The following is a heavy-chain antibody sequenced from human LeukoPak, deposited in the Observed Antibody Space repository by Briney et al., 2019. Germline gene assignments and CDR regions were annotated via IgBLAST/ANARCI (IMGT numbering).Heavy chain of an antibody. CDR3: ARGREGIAARWWVEEPRWYFFDP. CDR2: ISSSSSNI. D-gene: IGHD6-6*01. V-gene: IGHV3-21*01. J-gene: IGHJ5*02. Sequence: PGGSLRLSCAASGFTLSSYTMNWVRQVPGKGLEWVSSISSSSSNIYYADSVKGRFTISRDNAMKSLYLQMNSLRAEDTAVYYCARGREGIAARWWVEEPRWYFFDPWGQGTLVTVSS. CDR1: GFTLSSYT.